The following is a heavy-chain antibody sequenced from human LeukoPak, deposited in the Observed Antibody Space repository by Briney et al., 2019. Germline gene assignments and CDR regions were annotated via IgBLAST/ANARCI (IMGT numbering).Heavy chain of an antibody. J-gene: IGHJ3*02. Sequence: ASVKVSCKASGYTFTGYYMHWVRQAPAQGLEWMGWINPNSGGTNYAQKFQGRVTMTRDTSISTAYMELSRLRSDDTAVYYCAARGGYSSGWYQSLAFDIWGQGTMVTVSS. V-gene: IGHV1-2*02. CDR3: AARGGYSSGWYQSLAFDI. CDR1: GYTFTGYY. D-gene: IGHD6-19*01. CDR2: INPNSGGT.